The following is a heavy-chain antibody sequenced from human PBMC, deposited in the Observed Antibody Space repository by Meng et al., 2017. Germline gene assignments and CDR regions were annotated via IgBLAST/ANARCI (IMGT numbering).Heavy chain of an antibody. CDR3: ARQKLNLNYYDSSGYYHDAFDI. Sequence: GGSLRLSCKGSGYSFTSYWIGWFRQMPGKGLEWMGIIYPGDSDTRYSPSFQGQVTISADKSISTAYLQWSSLKAPDTAMYYCARQKLNLNYYDSSGYYHDAFDIWGQGTMVTVSS. V-gene: IGHV5-51*01. D-gene: IGHD3-22*01. CDR1: GYSFTSYW. CDR2: IYPGDSDT. J-gene: IGHJ3*02.